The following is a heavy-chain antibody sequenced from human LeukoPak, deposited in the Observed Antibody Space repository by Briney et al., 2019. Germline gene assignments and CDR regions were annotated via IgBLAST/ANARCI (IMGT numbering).Heavy chain of an antibody. CDR1: GYTFSAYD. V-gene: IGHV7-4-1*02. CDR3: ARSNNDGDYLGVGFDY. D-gene: IGHD4-17*01. CDR2: INTNTGNP. J-gene: IGHJ4*02. Sequence: ASVKVSCKASGYTFSAYDISWMRQAPGQGLEWMGGINTNTGNPTYAQGFTGRFVFSLDTSVSTAYLQISSLQAEDTAVYYCARSNNDGDYLGVGFDYWGQGTLVTVSS.